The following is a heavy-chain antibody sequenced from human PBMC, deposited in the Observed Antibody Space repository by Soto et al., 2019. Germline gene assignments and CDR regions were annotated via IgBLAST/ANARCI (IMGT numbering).Heavy chain of an antibody. CDR2: IRSKADSYAT. D-gene: IGHD2-2*01. V-gene: IGHV3-73*01. J-gene: IGHJ4*02. CDR3: TRAYCSSTSCYSIDY. CDR1: GFTFSGCA. Sequence: LRRSCAASGFTFSGCAMHWVRQASGKGLEWVGRIRSKADSYATAYAASVKGRFTISRDDSKNTAYLQMNSLKTEDTAVYYCTRAYCSSTSCYSIDYWGQGTLVTVSS.